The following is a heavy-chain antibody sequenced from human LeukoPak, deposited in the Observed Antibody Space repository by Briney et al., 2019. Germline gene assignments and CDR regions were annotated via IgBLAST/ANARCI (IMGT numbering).Heavy chain of an antibody. V-gene: IGHV2-70*11. D-gene: IGHD2-2*01. CDR3: ARISHTSHLNYFDY. Sequence: GSGPTLVNPTQTLTLTCTFSGFSLSTIGVCVTWIRHPPGKALEWLARIDWDDDKYYSTSLKTRLTISKDTSRNHVVLTMTNMDPVDTATYYCARISHTSHLNYFDYWGQGTLVTVSS. CDR2: IDWDDDK. J-gene: IGHJ4*02. CDR1: GFSLSTIGVC.